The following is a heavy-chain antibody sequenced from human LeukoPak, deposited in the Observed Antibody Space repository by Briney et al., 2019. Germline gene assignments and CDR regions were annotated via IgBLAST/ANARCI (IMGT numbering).Heavy chain of an antibody. J-gene: IGHJ4*02. D-gene: IGHD6-13*01. V-gene: IGHV4-59*08. Sequence: SETLSLTCTLSGHSISRYYWSWIRQPPGKGLEWIGYIYYSGSTNYNPSLKSRVTISVDTSKNQFSLKLSSVTAADTAVYYCARQSWVALDYWGQGTLVTVSS. CDR3: ARQSWVALDY. CDR1: GHSISRYY. CDR2: IYYSGST.